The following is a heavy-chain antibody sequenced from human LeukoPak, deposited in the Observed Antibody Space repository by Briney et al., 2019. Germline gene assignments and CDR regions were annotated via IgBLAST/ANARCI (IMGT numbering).Heavy chain of an antibody. V-gene: IGHV4-39*07. CDR2: IYYSGST. D-gene: IGHD6-13*01. J-gene: IGHJ6*02. CDR1: GGSISSSSYY. CDR3: ARSGIAAAGRYYYYGMDV. Sequence: SETLSLTCTVSGGSISSSSYYWGWIRQPPGKGLEWIGSIYYSGSTYYNPSLKSRVTMSVDTSKNQFSLKLSSVTAADTAVYYCARSGIAAAGRYYYYGMDVWGQGTTVTVSS.